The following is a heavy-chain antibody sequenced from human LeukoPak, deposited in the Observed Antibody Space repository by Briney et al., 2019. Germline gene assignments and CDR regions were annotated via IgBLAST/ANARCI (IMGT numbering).Heavy chain of an antibody. CDR2: IYSGGST. J-gene: IGHJ4*02. CDR3: ATRGIGYYFDY. Sequence: GGSLRLSCAASGFTFSNYAMSWVRQAPGKGLEWVSFIYSGGSTYYADSVKGRFTISRDNSKNTLYLQMNSLRAEDTAVYYCATRGIGYYFDYWGQGTLVTVSS. D-gene: IGHD3-16*01. V-gene: IGHV3-66*01. CDR1: GFTFSNYA.